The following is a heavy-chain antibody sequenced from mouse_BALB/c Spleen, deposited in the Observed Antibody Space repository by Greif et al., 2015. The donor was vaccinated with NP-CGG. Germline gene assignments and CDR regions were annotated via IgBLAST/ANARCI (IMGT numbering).Heavy chain of an antibody. Sequence: QVQLQQSGAELVRPGSSVKISCKASGYAFSSYWMNWVKQRPGQGLEWIGQIYPGDGDTNYNGKFKGKATLTADKSSSTAYMQLSSLTSEDSAVYFCARDDRYDGDAMDYWGQGTSVTVSS. CDR2: IYPGDGDT. CDR3: ARDDRYDGDAMDY. CDR1: GYAFSSYW. V-gene: IGHV1-80*01. J-gene: IGHJ4*01. D-gene: IGHD2-14*01.